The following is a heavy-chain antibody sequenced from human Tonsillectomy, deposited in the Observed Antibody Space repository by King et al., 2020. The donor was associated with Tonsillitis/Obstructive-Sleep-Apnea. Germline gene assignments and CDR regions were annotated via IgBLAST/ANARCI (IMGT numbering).Heavy chain of an antibody. CDR2: ISCSDGST. D-gene: IGHD4-11*01. CDR1: GFTFSSYA. CDR3: AKGVGITVTIDAFDI. V-gene: IGHV3-23*04. Sequence: VQLVESGGGLVQPGGSLRLSCAASGFTFSSYAMSWVRQAPGKVLDWVSAISCSDGSTYYADSVKGRFTISRDNSKNTLYLQMNSLRAEDTAVYYCAKGVGITVTIDAFDIWGQGTMVTVSS. J-gene: IGHJ3*02.